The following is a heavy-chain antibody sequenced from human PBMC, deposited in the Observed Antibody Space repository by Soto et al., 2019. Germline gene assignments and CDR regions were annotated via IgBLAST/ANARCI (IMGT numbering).Heavy chain of an antibody. Sequence: SETLSLTCTVSGGTISSGGYYWSWHRQHPGKGLEWIGYIYYSGSTYYNPSLKSRVTISVDTSKNQFSLKLSSVTAADTAVYYCARAAGSYGDYPKWFDPWGQGTLVTVSS. J-gene: IGHJ5*02. D-gene: IGHD4-17*01. CDR1: GGTISSGGYY. CDR2: IYYSGST. CDR3: ARAAGSYGDYPKWFDP. V-gene: IGHV4-31*03.